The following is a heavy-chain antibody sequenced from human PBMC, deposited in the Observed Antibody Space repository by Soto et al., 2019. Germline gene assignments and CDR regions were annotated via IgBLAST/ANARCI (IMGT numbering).Heavy chain of an antibody. CDR1: GFTFSSYN. D-gene: IGHD2-2*01. CDR2: ISISGTYI. V-gene: IGHV3-21*01. CDR3: ARDRYCSSTSCYFDI. Sequence: EVQLVESGGGLVKPGGSLRLSCAASGFTFSSYNMDWVRQAPGKGLEWVSSISISGTYIYYADSVKGRFTISRHNARNSLYLQMNSLRAEDTAVYYCARDRYCSSTSCYFDIWGQGTLVTVSS. J-gene: IGHJ4*02.